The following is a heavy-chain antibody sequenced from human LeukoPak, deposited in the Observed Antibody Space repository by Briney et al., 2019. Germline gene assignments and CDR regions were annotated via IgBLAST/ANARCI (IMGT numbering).Heavy chain of an antibody. Sequence: KPSETLSLTCTVSGGSISSSSYYWGWIRQPPGKGLEWIGSIYYSGSTYYNPSLKSRVTISVDTSKNQFSLKLSSVTAADTAVYYCARVNVGIVVGDGAFDIWGQGTMVTVSS. D-gene: IGHD2-21*01. J-gene: IGHJ3*02. CDR1: GGSISSSSYY. V-gene: IGHV4-39*07. CDR3: ARVNVGIVVGDGAFDI. CDR2: IYYSGST.